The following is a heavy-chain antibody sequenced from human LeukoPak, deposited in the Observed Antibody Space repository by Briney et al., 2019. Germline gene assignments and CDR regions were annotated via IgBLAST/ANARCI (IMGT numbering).Heavy chain of an antibody. D-gene: IGHD6-19*01. CDR2: IKQDGSEK. CDR1: GFTFSSYW. V-gene: IGHV3-7*03. CDR3: AKANSSGWYGFDS. J-gene: IGHJ4*02. Sequence: GGSLRLSCAASGFTFSSYWMSWVRQAPGKGLEWVANIKQDGSEKYYVDSVKGRFTISRDNAKNSLYLQMNSLRAEDTAVYYCAKANSSGWYGFDSWGQGTLVTVSS.